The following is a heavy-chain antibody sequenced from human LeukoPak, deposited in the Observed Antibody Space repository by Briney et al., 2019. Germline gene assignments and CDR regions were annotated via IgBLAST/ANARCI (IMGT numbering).Heavy chain of an antibody. CDR1: GFTLSDYA. CDR3: ARGGFHFGYSITGYFDY. J-gene: IGHJ4*02. Sequence: GGSLRLSCAASGFTLSDYAMSWVRQAPGKGLEWVSAISGSGDTTYYADSVKGRFTFSRDNSKNTLFLQMNSLTAEDTAVYYCARGGFHFGYSITGYFDYWGQGTLVTVSS. V-gene: IGHV3-23*01. D-gene: IGHD6-13*01. CDR2: ISGSGDTT.